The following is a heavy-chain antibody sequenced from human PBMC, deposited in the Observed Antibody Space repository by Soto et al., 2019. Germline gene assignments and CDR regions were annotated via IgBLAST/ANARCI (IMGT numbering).Heavy chain of an antibody. Sequence: SETLSLTCTVSGCSISSGDYYWIWIRQPPGKGLEWIGYIYYSGSTYYNPSLKSRVTISVDTSKNQFSLKLSSVTAADTADYYLARGKVVAAHRDVLDIWGQGTMFP. CDR3: ARGKVVAAHRDVLDI. CDR1: GCSISSGDYY. D-gene: IGHD2-15*01. V-gene: IGHV4-30-4*01. CDR2: IYYSGST. J-gene: IGHJ3*02.